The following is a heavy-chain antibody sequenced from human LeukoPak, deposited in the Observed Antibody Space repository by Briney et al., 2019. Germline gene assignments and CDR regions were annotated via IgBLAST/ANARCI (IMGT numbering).Heavy chain of an antibody. J-gene: IGHJ4*02. CDR3: AVVPGYIDD. V-gene: IGHV4-34*01. CDR2: INHSGST. Sequence: SETLSLTRAVYGGPFSGYYGSGIRQPPGKGLEWIGEINHSGSTNYNPSLKSRVTISVDTSKNQFSLKLSSVTAADTAVYYCAVVPGYIDDWGQGTLVTVSS. CDR1: GGPFSGYY. D-gene: IGHD2-15*01.